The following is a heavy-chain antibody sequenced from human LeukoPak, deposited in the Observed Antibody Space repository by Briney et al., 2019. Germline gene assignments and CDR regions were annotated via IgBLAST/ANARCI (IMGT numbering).Heavy chain of an antibody. CDR2: IIPILGTA. CDR3: ARDHYDFWSGYYDY. J-gene: IGHJ4*02. CDR1: GGTFSSYA. V-gene: IGHV1-69*13. Sequence: SVKVSCKASGGTFSSYAISWVRQAPGQGLEWMGGIIPILGTANYAQKFQGRVTITADESTSTAYMELSSLRSEDTAVYYCARDHYDFWSGYYDYWGQGTLVTVSS. D-gene: IGHD3-3*01.